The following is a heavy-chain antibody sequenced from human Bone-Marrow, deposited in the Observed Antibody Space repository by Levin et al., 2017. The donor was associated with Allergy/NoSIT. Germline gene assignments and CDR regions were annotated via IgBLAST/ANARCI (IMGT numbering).Heavy chain of an antibody. V-gene: IGHV3-11*01. J-gene: IGHJ4*02. D-gene: IGHD3-22*01. CDR3: ARAYFTYYARDF. Sequence: GGSLRLSCAASGFSFSDYYMTWIRQAPGKGLEWVSYISSTGSNIYYADSVKGRFIISRDNAKSSLYLQVNSLRAEDTAVYYCARAYFTYYARDFWGQGTLVTVSS. CDR1: GFSFSDYY. CDR2: ISSTGSNI.